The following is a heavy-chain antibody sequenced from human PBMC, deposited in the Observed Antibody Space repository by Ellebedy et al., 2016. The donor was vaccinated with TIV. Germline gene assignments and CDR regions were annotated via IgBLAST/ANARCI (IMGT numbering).Heavy chain of an antibody. CDR2: ISGNGGST. D-gene: IGHD4-17*01. J-gene: IGHJ1*01. CDR1: GFTFNKYA. Sequence: GGSLRLSXSGSGFTFNKYAVNWVRQAPGKGLEYVSGISGNGGSTYYADSVKGRFFISRDNSKNTLFLQMSSLSPGDTAVYYCVKSDYGDFWFFQHWGQGTLVTFSS. CDR3: VKSDYGDFWFFQH. V-gene: IGHV3-64D*06.